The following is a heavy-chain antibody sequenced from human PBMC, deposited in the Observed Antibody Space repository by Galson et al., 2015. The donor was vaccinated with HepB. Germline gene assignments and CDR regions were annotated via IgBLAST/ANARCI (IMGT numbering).Heavy chain of an antibody. CDR1: GYSFTSYW. CDR2: IDPSDSYT. D-gene: IGHD1-26*01. V-gene: IGHV5-10-1*01. Sequence: QSGAEVKKPGESLRISCKGSGYSFTSYWISWVRQMPGKGLEWKGRIDPSDSYTNYSPSFQGHVTISADKSISTAYLQWSSLKASDTAMYYCARRYSGSYYADYWGQGTLVTVSS. J-gene: IGHJ4*02. CDR3: ARRYSGSYYADY.